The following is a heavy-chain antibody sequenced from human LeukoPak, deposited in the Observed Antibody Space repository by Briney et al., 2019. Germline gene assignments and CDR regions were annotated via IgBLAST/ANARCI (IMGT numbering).Heavy chain of an antibody. CDR1: GFTFSSFS. CDR2: IYSGGST. J-gene: IGHJ4*02. V-gene: IGHV3-53*01. Sequence: PGGSLRLSCAASGFTFSSFSMNWVRQAPGKGLEWVSVIYSGGSTYYADSVKGRFTISRDNSKNTLYLQMNSLRAEDTAVYYCARGRGYDYGDYEAFDYWGQGTLVTVSS. CDR3: ARGRGYDYGDYEAFDY. D-gene: IGHD4-17*01.